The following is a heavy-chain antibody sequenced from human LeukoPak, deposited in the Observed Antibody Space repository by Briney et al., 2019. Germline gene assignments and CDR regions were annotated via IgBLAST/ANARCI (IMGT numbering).Heavy chain of an antibody. Sequence: ASVKVSCKASGYTFTSYDINWVRQATGQGLEWMGWINPHSGKTGHAQKFQGRVTMTTDTSANTAYMELSRLRSDDTAVYYCARGGIAAAGNIAPYYYYYYMDVWGKGTTVTVSS. CDR1: GYTFTSYD. J-gene: IGHJ6*03. D-gene: IGHD6-13*01. CDR3: ARGGIAAAGNIAPYYYYYYMDV. V-gene: IGHV1-8*02. CDR2: INPHSGKT.